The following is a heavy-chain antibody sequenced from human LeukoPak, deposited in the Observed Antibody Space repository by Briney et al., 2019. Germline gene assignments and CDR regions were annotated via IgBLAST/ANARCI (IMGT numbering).Heavy chain of an antibody. Sequence: ASVKVSCKVSGYTLTELSTHWVRQAPGKGLEWMGGFDPEDGETIYAQKFQGRVTMTEDTSTDTAYMELSSLRSEDTAVYYCAGGYSYGYPPEFDYWGQGTLVTVSS. V-gene: IGHV1-24*01. D-gene: IGHD5-18*01. CDR1: GYTLTELS. J-gene: IGHJ4*02. CDR3: AGGYSYGYPPEFDY. CDR2: FDPEDGET.